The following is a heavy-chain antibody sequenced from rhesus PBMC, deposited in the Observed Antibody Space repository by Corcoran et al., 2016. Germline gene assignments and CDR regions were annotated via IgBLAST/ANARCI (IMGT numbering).Heavy chain of an antibody. CDR1: GYSISSGYG. J-gene: IGHJ4*01. V-gene: IGHV4-127*01. D-gene: IGHD7-45*01. Sequence: QVQLQESGPGLVKPSETLSLTCAVSGYSISSGYGWSWIRQPPGKGLEWIGYIGASSGSTNYNPSLNRRVTISKDTSKNQFSLKLSSVTAADTAVYYCAREWGFDYWGQGVLVTVSS. CDR2: IGASSGST. CDR3: AREWGFDY.